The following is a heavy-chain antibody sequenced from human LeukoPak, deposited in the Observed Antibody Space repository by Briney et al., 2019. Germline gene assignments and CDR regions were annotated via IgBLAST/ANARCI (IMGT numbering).Heavy chain of an antibody. CDR2: IRSKANSYAT. CDR3: AKTGPVPAAIPESYYGMDV. V-gene: IGHV3-73*01. Sequence: GGSLTLSCAASGFTFSDSAVHWARQASGKGLEWVGRIRSKANSYATAYAASVKGRFTISRDDSKNTAYLQMNSLKTEDTAVYYCAKTGPVPAAIPESYYGMDVWGQGTTVTVSS. CDR1: GFTFSDSA. J-gene: IGHJ6*02. D-gene: IGHD2-2*02.